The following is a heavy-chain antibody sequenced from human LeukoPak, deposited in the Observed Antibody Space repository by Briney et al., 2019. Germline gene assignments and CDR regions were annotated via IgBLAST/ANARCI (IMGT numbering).Heavy chain of an antibody. J-gene: IGHJ4*02. CDR1: GFTFSSHW. Sequence: PGGSLRLSCAASGFTFSSHWMHWVRQAPGKGLEWLSVITCDGTSTTYGDSVKGRFSISRDNSKNMLFLQMNSLRAEDTAVYYCARVRGTEYGSGSYAFDYWGQGTLVTVSS. V-gene: IGHV3-74*01. D-gene: IGHD3-10*01. CDR3: ARVRGTEYGSGSYAFDY. CDR2: ITCDGTST.